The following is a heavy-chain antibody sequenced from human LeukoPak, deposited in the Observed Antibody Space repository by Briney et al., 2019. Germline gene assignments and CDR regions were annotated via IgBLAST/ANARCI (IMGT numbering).Heavy chain of an antibody. Sequence: SHTLSLICTVSGRSISRYYWRWTRHPPGKGLEGIGYIYYSGSTNYNTALQSRVTISVDTSKNQFSLKLSSVTAADTAVYYCARDGQQLGPGDYYYCYYMDVWGKGTTVTVSS. V-gene: IGHV4-59*01. D-gene: IGHD6-13*01. CDR3: ARDGQQLGPGDYYYCYYMDV. CDR1: GRSISRYY. J-gene: IGHJ6*03. CDR2: IYYSGST.